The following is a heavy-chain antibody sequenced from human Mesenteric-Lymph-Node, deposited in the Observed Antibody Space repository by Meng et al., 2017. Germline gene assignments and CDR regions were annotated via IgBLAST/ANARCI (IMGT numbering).Heavy chain of an antibody. CDR3: ANAVIENYGFWNF. CDR1: EVTGTNYS. V-gene: IGHV3-74*01. Sequence: RVGSVGGVVQLGVSLVHACVASEVTGTNYSSQCVSQAPGKGLVWIWRMRCDGSNTSNANSVRGRFTISRDNAKNTLNLQMNSLGGEDTAVYYCANAVIENYGFWNFWGQGTLVTVSS. J-gene: IGHJ4*02. CDR2: MRCDGSNT. D-gene: IGHD1-7*01.